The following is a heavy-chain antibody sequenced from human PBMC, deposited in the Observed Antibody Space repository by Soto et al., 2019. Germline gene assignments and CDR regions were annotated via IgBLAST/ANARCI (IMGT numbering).Heavy chain of an antibody. V-gene: IGHV6-1*01. CDR1: GDSVSSNSAA. CDR3: ARDKWITGTKYYGMDV. J-gene: IGHJ6*02. CDR2: TYYRSKWYN. D-gene: IGHD1-7*01. Sequence: SQTLSLTCVISGDSVSSNSAAWNWIRQSPSRGLEWLGRTYYRSKWYNDYAVSVKSRITINPDTSKNQFSLQLNSVTPEDTAVYYCARDKWITGTKYYGMDVWGQGTTVTVSS.